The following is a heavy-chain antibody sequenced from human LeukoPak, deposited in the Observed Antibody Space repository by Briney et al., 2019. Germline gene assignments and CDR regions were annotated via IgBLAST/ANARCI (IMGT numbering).Heavy chain of an antibody. D-gene: IGHD3-3*01. CDR3: ARAIDYDFWSGSYRD. CDR1: GGSFNGYY. CDR2: INHSGST. Sequence: SETLSLTGAVYGGSFNGYYWSWIRQPPGKGLEWIGEINHSGSTNYNPSLKSRVTISVDTSKNQFSLKLSSVTAADTAVYYCARAIDYDFWSGSYRDWGQGTLVTVSS. V-gene: IGHV4-34*01. J-gene: IGHJ4*02.